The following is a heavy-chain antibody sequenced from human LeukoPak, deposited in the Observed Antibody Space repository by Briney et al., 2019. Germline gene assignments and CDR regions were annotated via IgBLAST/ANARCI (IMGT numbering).Heavy chain of an antibody. V-gene: IGHV4-30-2*01. D-gene: IGHD3-10*01. CDR2: IYHSGST. J-gene: IGHJ2*01. Sequence: PSETLSLTCAVSGGSISSGGYSWSWIRQPPGKGLEWIGYIYHSGSTYYNPSLKSRVTISVDRSKNQLSLKLSSVTAADTAVYYCARGHYYGSGTPWYFDLWGRGTLVTVSS. CDR1: GGSISSGGYS. CDR3: ARGHYYGSGTPWYFDL.